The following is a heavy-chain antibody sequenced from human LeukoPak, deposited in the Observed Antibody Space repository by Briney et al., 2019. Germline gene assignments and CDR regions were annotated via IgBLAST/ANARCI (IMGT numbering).Heavy chain of an antibody. Sequence: PGGSLRLSCEVSGLTFSNVWMPWVRQTPGQGLVWVCRINTAGSTVYADPVKGRFTISRDNAKNMVYLQMNSLRTEDTAVYYCASFRDTDYWGRGTMVTVSS. CDR1: GLTFSNVW. CDR2: INTAGST. V-gene: IGHV3-74*01. J-gene: IGHJ3*01. CDR3: ASFRDTDY. D-gene: IGHD4-11*01.